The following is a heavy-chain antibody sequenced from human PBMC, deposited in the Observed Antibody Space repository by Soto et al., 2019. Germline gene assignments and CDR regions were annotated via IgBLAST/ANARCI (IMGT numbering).Heavy chain of an antibody. CDR3: ARDRGTVPYYFEY. Sequence: EVQLVESGGGLVQPGGSLRLSCAASGFTFSSYSMNWVRQAPGKGLEWVSYISSSSSTIYYADSVKGRFTISRDNAKDPLYLQMNSLRAEDTAVYYCARDRGTVPYYFEYWGQGTLVTVSS. V-gene: IGHV3-48*01. J-gene: IGHJ4*02. CDR1: GFTFSSYS. D-gene: IGHD4-17*01. CDR2: ISSSSSTI.